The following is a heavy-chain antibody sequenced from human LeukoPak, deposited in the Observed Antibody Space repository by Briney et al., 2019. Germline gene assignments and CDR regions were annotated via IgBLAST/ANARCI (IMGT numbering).Heavy chain of an antibody. CDR3: ARRWTGVSGWYYVDY. Sequence: ASVKVSCKASGYTFTSYDINWVRQATGQGLEWMGWMNPNSGNTGYAQKFQGRVTITRNTSISTAYMELSSLRSEDTAVYYCARRWTGVSGWYYVDYWGQGTLVTVSS. J-gene: IGHJ4*02. V-gene: IGHV1-8*03. D-gene: IGHD6-19*01. CDR2: MNPNSGNT. CDR1: GYTFTSYD.